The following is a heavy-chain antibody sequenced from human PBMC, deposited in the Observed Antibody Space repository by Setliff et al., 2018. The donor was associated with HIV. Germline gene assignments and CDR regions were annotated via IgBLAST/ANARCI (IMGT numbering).Heavy chain of an antibody. J-gene: IGHJ6*03. D-gene: IGHD5-12*01. CDR3: ARSPGRSGYDKNYYYYYMDV. CDR1: GYTFTDYT. V-gene: IGHV1-3*01. CDR2: INAGNGNT. Sequence: GASVKVSCKASGYTFTDYTIHWVRQAPGQRLEWMGWINAGNGNTKYSQKFQGRVSITRDTSASKAYLELSSLRSDDTAVYYCARSPGRSGYDKNYYYYYMDVWGKGTTVTVSS.